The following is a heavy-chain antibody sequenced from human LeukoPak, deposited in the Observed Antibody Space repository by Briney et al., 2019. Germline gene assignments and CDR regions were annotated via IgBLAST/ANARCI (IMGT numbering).Heavy chain of an antibody. CDR1: GFTVSINY. CDR2: IYSGGST. J-gene: IGHJ4*02. Sequence: GRSLRLSCAASGFTVSINYMTWVRQAPGKGLEWVSVIYSGGSTYYADSVKGRFTISRDNSKSTLYLQMNSLRVEDTAVYYCARGIAGADTGFFDYWGQGTLVTVSS. CDR3: ARGIAGADTGFFDY. D-gene: IGHD6-19*01. V-gene: IGHV3-66*01.